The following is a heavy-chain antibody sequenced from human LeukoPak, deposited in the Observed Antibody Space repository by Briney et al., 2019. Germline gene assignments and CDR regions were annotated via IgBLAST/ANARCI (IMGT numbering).Heavy chain of an antibody. Sequence: SVKVSCKASRGTFSSYAISWVRQAPGQGLEWMGRIIPIFCTANYAQKLQGRVKTTTDESTSTAYMELSSLRSEDTAVYYCARRRESSGLIFDYWGQGTLVTVSS. CDR3: ARRRESSGLIFDY. CDR2: IIPIFCTA. CDR1: RGTFSSYA. D-gene: IGHD6-19*01. J-gene: IGHJ4*02. V-gene: IGHV1-69*05.